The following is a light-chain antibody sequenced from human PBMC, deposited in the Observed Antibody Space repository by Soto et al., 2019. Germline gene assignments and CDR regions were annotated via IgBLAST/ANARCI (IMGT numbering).Light chain of an antibody. CDR2: GAS. CDR1: QSISNW. J-gene: IGKJ2*01. V-gene: IGKV1-5*01. CDR3: QQYDSYSYT. Sequence: DIQMTQSPSTLSASVGDRVTITCRASQSISNWLAWYQQKPGKAPKLLITGASSLESGVPSRFSGSGSGTEFTLTISSLQPDDFATYYCQQYDSYSYTFGQETKLEIK.